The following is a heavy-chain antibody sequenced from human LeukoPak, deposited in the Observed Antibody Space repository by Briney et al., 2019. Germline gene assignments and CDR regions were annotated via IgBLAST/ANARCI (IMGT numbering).Heavy chain of an antibody. V-gene: IGHV3-30-3*01. CDR3: ARDRIRIAAAGTGYFQH. J-gene: IGHJ1*01. CDR1: RFTFSSYS. CDR2: ISHDGSNK. Sequence: GWSLRLSCAASRFTFSSYSMHWVRQAPGNGLQRPAVISHDGSNKYYADPVKGRFTISRDNSKTTLYLQMNSLRAEDTAVYYCARDRIRIAAAGTGYFQHWGQGTLVTVSS. D-gene: IGHD6-13*01.